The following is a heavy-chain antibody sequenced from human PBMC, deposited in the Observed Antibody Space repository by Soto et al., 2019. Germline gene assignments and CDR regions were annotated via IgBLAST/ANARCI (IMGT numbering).Heavy chain of an antibody. CDR2: INPGGGSA. D-gene: IGHD6-19*01. CDR3: ARDTSGWSLNGLDV. Sequence: QVDLVQSGAEVKKPGASVTISCKASGSAITRYYIHWVRQAPGRGLEWMGIINPGGGSASYAQKFKDRGTIDKDTSTGTVYMDLRSLRTEDTAVYYCARDTSGWSLNGLDVWGQGTTVNVSS. V-gene: IGHV1-46*01. CDR1: GSAITRYY. J-gene: IGHJ6*02.